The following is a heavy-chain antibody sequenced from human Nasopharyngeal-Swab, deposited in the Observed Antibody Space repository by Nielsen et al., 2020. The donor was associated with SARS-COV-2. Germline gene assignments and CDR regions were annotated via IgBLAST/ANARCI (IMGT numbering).Heavy chain of an antibody. V-gene: IGHV3-33*01. J-gene: IGHJ6*02. CDR1: GFIFSSYG. CDR2: IWFDGSNK. D-gene: IGHD3-10*01. CDR3: ARDVMVRGVIAHYYHYGMDV. Sequence: GESLKISCVASGFIFSSYGMHWVRQAPGKGLEWVAVIWFDGSNKYYADSVKGRFTISRDNAKNSLYLQMNSLRDEDTAVYYCARDVMVRGVIAHYYHYGMDVWGQGTTVTVSS.